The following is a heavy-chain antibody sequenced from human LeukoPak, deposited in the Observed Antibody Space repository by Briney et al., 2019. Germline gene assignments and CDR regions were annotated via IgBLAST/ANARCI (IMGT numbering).Heavy chain of an antibody. CDR2: FDPEDGET. CDR1: GYTLTELS. Sequence: ASVKVSCKVSGYTLTELSMHWVRQAPGKGLEWMGGFDPEDGETIYAQKFQGRVTMTEETSTDTAYMELSSLRSEDTAVYSCATHGSLDNTFDIWGQGTMVTVSS. J-gene: IGHJ3*02. D-gene: IGHD2-2*03. CDR3: ATHGSLDNTFDI. V-gene: IGHV1-24*01.